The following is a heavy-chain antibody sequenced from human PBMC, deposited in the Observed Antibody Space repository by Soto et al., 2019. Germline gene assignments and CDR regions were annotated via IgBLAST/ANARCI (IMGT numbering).Heavy chain of an antibody. J-gene: IGHJ5*02. D-gene: IGHD1-7*01. CDR2: ISAKNGNT. Sequence: QVQLVQSGAEVKNPGASVKVSCKASGYTFSRYGITWLRQAPGQGLEWMGWISAKNGNTHYAQKLQGRVTMTTDTSTSTAYMELRSLRSDDTAVYYCARDVDVGTRPIGDWFDAWGQGTLVTVSS. CDR1: GYTFSRYG. CDR3: ARDVDVGTRPIGDWFDA. V-gene: IGHV1-18*01.